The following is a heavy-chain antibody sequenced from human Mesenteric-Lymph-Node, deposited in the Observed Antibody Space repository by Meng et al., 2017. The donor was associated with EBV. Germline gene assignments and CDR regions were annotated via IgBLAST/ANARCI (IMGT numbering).Heavy chain of an antibody. J-gene: IGHJ4*02. CDR3: ARTYYYDSSGYAPFDY. CDR2: IYYSGSI. V-gene: IGHV4-39*07. Sequence: QLQLQESGPGLVKPSGTLSLTCIVSGGSFSSSSYYWGWIRQPPGKGLEWIGSIYYSGSIYYNPSLKSRVTISVDTSKNQFSLKLSSVTAADTAVYYCARTYYYDSSGYAPFDYWGQGTLVTVSS. CDR1: GGSFSSSSYY. D-gene: IGHD3-22*01.